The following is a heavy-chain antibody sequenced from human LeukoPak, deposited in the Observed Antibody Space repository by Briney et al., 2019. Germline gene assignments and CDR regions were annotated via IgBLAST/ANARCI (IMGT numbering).Heavy chain of an antibody. CDR1: GFTLSDYY. D-gene: IGHD3-10*01. V-gene: IGHV3-11*04. J-gene: IGHJ6*03. CDR2: ISSSGSNI. CDR3: ARAMDYYYYYYIDV. Sequence: GGSLRLSCAASGFTLSDYYMSWIRQAPGKGLEWVSNISSSGSNIYYADSVKGRFTISRDNAKNSLYLQMNSLRAEDTAIYYCARAMDYYYYYYIDVWGKGTTVTVSS.